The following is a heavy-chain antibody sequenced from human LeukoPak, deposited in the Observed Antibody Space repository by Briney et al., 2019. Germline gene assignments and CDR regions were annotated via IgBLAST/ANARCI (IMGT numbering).Heavy chain of an antibody. V-gene: IGHV4-4*07. CDR1: GGSISSYY. CDR2: IYTSGST. CDR3: ALMRAAAGPNDAFDI. D-gene: IGHD6-13*01. Sequence: PSETLSLTCTVSGGSISSYYWSWIRQPAGKGLEWIGRIYTSGSTNYNPSLKSRVTMSVDTSKNQFSLKLSSVTAADTAVYYCALMRAAAGPNDAFDIWGQGTMVTVSS. J-gene: IGHJ3*02.